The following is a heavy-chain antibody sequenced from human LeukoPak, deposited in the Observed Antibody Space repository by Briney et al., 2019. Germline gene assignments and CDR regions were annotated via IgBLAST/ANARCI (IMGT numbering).Heavy chain of an antibody. J-gene: IGHJ4*02. CDR1: GFTFSVYY. D-gene: IGHD1-26*01. V-gene: IGHV3-11*01. CDR2: ISSSGSTI. Sequence: GGSLRLSCAASGFTFSVYYMSWIRQAPGKGLEWVSYISSSGSTIYYADSVKGRFTISRDNAKNSLYLQMNSLRAEDTAVYYCAREERIVGAAFDYWGQGTLVTVSS. CDR3: AREERIVGAAFDY.